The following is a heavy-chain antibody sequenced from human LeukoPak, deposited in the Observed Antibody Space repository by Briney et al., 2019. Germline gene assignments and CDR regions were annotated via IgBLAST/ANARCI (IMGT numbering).Heavy chain of an antibody. Sequence: SETLSLTCTVSGGSISSSSYYWGWIRQPPGKGLEWIASIYSSGTYYNPSLKSRVTISVDTSKNQFSLKLSYVTAADTAVYYCARHFDLYYGMDVWGQGTTVTVSS. D-gene: IGHD3-9*01. CDR1: GGSISSSSYY. CDR3: ARHFDLYYGMDV. J-gene: IGHJ6*02. V-gene: IGHV4-39*01. CDR2: IYSSGT.